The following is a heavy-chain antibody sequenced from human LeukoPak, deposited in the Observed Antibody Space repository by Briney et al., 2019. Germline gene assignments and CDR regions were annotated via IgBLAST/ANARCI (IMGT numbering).Heavy chain of an antibody. J-gene: IGHJ4*02. D-gene: IGHD3-22*01. CDR2: ISYDASNK. CDR3: ARDPYDSSGYPMGY. CDR1: GFTFRSYA. Sequence: GGSLRLSCAASGFTFRSYAVHWVRQAPGKGLEWVAGISYDASNKYYADSVKGRFTISRDNSKNTLSLQMNSLRAEDTAVYYCARDPYDSSGYPMGYWGQGTLVTVSS. V-gene: IGHV3-30-3*01.